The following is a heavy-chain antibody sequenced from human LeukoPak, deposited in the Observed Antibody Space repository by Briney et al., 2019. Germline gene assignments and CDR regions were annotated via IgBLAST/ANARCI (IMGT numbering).Heavy chain of an antibody. CDR3: ARPRSGSYFDAFDI. CDR1: GYSFTNYW. D-gene: IGHD1-26*01. J-gene: IGHJ3*02. Sequence: GESLKISCKGSGYSFTNYWIDWVRQMPGKGLKWMGIIYPGDSDTRYSPSFQGQVTISADKSISTAYLQWSSLKASDTAMYYCARPRSGSYFDAFDIWGQGTMVTVSS. CDR2: IYPGDSDT. V-gene: IGHV5-51*01.